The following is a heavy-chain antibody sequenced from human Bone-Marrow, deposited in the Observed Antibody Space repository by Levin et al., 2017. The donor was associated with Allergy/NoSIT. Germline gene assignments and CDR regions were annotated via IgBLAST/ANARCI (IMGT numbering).Heavy chain of an antibody. D-gene: IGHD6-13*01. V-gene: IGHV3-33*01. CDR1: GFTFSSYG. J-gene: IGHJ3*02. CDR2: IWYDGSNK. CDR3: ARDHVAARIYAFDI. Sequence: SGGSLRLSCAASGFTFSSYGMHWVRQAPGKGLEWVAVIWYDGSNKYYADSVKGRFTISRDNSKNTLYLQMNSLRAEDTAVYYCARDHVAARIYAFDIWGQGTMVTVSS.